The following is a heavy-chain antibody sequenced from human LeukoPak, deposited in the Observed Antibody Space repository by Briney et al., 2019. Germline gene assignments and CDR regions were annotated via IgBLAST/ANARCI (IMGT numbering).Heavy chain of an antibody. CDR1: GYTLTELS. CDR3: ATTYYYGSGSYSPFQH. V-gene: IGHV1-24*01. D-gene: IGHD3-10*01. Sequence: ASVKVSCKVSGYTLTELSMHWVRQAPGKGLEWMGGFDPEDGETIYAQKFQGRVTMTEDTSTDTAYMELSSLRSEDTAAYYCATTYYYGSGSYSPFQHWGQGTLVTVSS. J-gene: IGHJ1*01. CDR2: FDPEDGET.